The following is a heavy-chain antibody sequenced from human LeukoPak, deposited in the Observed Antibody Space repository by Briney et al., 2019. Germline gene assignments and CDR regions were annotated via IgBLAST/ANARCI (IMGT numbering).Heavy chain of an antibody. CDR1: GGSFSGYY. CDR3: AGGEDYGDYFFDY. Sequence: SETLSLTCAVYGGSFSGYYWSWIRQPPGKGLEWIGEINHSGSTNYNPSLKSRVTISVDTSKNQFSLKLSSVTAADTAVYYCAGGEDYGDYFFDYWGQGTLVTVSS. D-gene: IGHD4-17*01. V-gene: IGHV4-34*01. CDR2: INHSGST. J-gene: IGHJ4*02.